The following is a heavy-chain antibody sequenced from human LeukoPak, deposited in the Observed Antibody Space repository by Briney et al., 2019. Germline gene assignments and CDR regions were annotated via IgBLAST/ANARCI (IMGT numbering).Heavy chain of an antibody. Sequence: GGSLRLSCAASGFTFSDYYMSWIRQAPGKGLEWVSYISSSGSTIYYADSVKGRFTISRDNAKNSLYPQMNSLRAEDTAVYYCARCGEGYSGYDRSYYYYMDVWGKGTTVTISS. CDR2: ISSSGSTI. CDR1: GFTFSDYY. CDR3: ARCGEGYSGYDRSYYYYMDV. V-gene: IGHV3-11*01. J-gene: IGHJ6*03. D-gene: IGHD5-12*01.